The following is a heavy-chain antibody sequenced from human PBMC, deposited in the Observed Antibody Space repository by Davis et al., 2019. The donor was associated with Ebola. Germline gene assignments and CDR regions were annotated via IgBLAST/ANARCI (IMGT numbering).Heavy chain of an antibody. CDR3: ARDGHFGCSSTSCSGWYFDL. CDR2: ISYDGSNK. J-gene: IGHJ2*01. Sequence: PGGSLRLSCAASGFTFSSYGMHWVRQAPGKGLEWVAVISYDGSNKYYADSVKGRFTISRDNSKNTLYLQMNSLRAEDTAVYYCARDGHFGCSSTSCSGWYFDLWGRGTLVTVSS. V-gene: IGHV3-30*03. CDR1: GFTFSSYG. D-gene: IGHD2-2*01.